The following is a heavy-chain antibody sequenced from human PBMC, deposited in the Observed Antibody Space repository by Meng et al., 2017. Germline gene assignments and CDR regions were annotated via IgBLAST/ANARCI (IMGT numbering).Heavy chain of an antibody. CDR1: GGTFSSYA. CDR3: ARAQYSSSSNDAFDI. D-gene: IGHD6-6*01. CDR2: IIPIFGTA. J-gene: IGHJ3*02. V-gene: IGHV1-69*13. Sequence: SVKVSCKASGGTFSSYAISWVRQAPGQGPEWMGGIIPIFGTANYAQKFQGRVTITADESTSTAYMELSSLRSEDTAVYYCARAQYSSSSNDAFDIWGQGTMVTVSS.